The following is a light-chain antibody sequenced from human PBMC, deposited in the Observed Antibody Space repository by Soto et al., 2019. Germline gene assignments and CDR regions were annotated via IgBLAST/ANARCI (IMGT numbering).Light chain of an antibody. CDR3: QQYSNWPPGT. Sequence: EIVMTQSPATLSVSPGERATLSCRASQSVRSNLAWYQQKPGQAPRLLIYGASTRATGIPARFSGSGSGTEFTHTISSLQSEDFAVYYCQQYSNWPPGTFGQGTKVEIK. V-gene: IGKV3-15*01. J-gene: IGKJ1*01. CDR2: GAS. CDR1: QSVRSN.